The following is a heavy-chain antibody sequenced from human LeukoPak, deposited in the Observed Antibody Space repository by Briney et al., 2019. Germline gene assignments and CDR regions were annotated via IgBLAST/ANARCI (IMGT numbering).Heavy chain of an antibody. D-gene: IGHD6-13*01. CDR2: INPNSDNT. J-gene: IGHJ6*03. V-gene: IGHV1-8*01. CDR3: ARAYSSSWYYYYYYIDV. CDR1: GYTLTSYD. Sequence: ASVNVSCEASGYTLTSYDINWVPPATGQGVWWRGWINPNSDNTGSTQKFHGRVTMTRHTSISKDYIELNSLRSEDTAASSCARAYSSSWYYYYYYIDVWGKGTTVTVSS.